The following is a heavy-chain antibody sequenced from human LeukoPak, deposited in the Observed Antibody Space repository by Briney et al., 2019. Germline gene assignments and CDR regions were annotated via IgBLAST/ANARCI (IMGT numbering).Heavy chain of an antibody. CDR2: IGTRGNDI. V-gene: IGHV3-11*01. J-gene: IGHJ4*02. Sequence: GGSLRLSCTASGFTFRDFHMSWIRQTPRKGLEWISSIGTRGNDIFFADSVRGRFTISRDNSKNTLYLQMNSLRAEDTAVYYCAKLPSSSAPFDYWGQGTLVTVSS. D-gene: IGHD6-6*01. CDR1: GFTFRDFH. CDR3: AKLPSSSAPFDY.